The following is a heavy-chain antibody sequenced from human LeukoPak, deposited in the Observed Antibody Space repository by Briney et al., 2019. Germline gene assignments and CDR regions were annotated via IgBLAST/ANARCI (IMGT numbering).Heavy chain of an antibody. CDR2: ILYDGSSK. D-gene: IGHD6-19*01. CDR3: GKDLVAVGGHVYYFYGMGV. V-gene: IGHV3-30*18. CDR1: GFTFSSFG. J-gene: IGHJ6*02. Sequence: PGGSLRLSCAASGFTFSSFGMHWVRQAPGRGLEWVAVILYDGSSKYYADSVTGRFTISRENSNTTLYLQMNSLRTEDTAVYYCGKDLVAVGGHVYYFYGMGVWGQGTTVTVSS.